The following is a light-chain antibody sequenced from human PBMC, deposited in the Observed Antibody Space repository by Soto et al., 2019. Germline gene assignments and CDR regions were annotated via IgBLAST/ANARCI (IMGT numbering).Light chain of an antibody. CDR1: SSDVGVYDY. CDR3: SSYITRSTYV. V-gene: IGLV2-14*01. CDR2: EVS. Sequence: QSALTQPASVSGSPGQSITISCTGTSSDVGVYDYVSWYQHHPGKAPKFLIYEVSNRPSGVSNRFSGSKSGNTASLTISGLQAEDEADYYCSSYITRSTYVFGTGTKVTVL. J-gene: IGLJ1*01.